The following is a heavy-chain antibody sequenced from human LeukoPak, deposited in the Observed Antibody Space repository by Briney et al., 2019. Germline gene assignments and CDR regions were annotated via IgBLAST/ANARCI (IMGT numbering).Heavy chain of an antibody. J-gene: IGHJ4*02. CDR1: GYSFTSYW. Sequence: GKSLKISCKGSGYSFTSYWIGWVRQVPGKGLEWMGIIYPGDSDTIYSPSFQGQVTISADKSISTAYLQWSSLRASDTAMYYCARSISGSSRSFDNWGQGTLVTVSS. CDR2: IYPGDSDT. CDR3: ARSISGSSRSFDN. D-gene: IGHD6-13*01. V-gene: IGHV5-51*01.